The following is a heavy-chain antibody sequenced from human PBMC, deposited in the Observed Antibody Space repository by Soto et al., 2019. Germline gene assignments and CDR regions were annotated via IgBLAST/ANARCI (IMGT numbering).Heavy chain of an antibody. V-gene: IGHV4-4*02. D-gene: IGHD1-26*01. CDR2: IYHSGST. CDR3: ARARVEFSGSYWRRGDYYYYYGMDV. CDR1: GGSISSSNW. Sequence: QVQLQESGPGLVKPSGTLSLTCAVSGGSISSSNWWSWVRQPPGKGLEWIGAIYHSGSTNYNPSLKSRVTISVDKSKNQFSLKLSSVTAADTAVYYCARARVEFSGSYWRRGDYYYYYGMDVWGQGTTVTVSS. J-gene: IGHJ6*02.